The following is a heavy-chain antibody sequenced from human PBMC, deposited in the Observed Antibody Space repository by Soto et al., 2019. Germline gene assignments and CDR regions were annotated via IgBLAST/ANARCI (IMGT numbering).Heavy chain of an antibody. J-gene: IGHJ4*02. V-gene: IGHV3-11*06. Sequence: QVQVVESGGGLVKPGGSLRLSCAASGFTFSDYYMNWIRQAQGNGLEWVSYISSSSDYTKYADSVKGRFTISRDNAKSSLYLQMNCLRAEDTAVYYCARGGVRGTTSRGQVYNWGQGTLVTVSS. CDR3: ARGGVRGTTSRGQVYN. CDR1: GFTFSDYY. D-gene: IGHD1-7*01. CDR2: ISSSSDYT.